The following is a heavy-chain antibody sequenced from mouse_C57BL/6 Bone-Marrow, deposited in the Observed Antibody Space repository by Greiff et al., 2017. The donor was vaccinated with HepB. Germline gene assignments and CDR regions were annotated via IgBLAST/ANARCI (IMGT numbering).Heavy chain of an antibody. V-gene: IGHV1-63*01. Sequence: VHLVESGAELVRPGTSVKMSCKASGYTFTNYWIGWAKQRPGHGLEWIGDIYPGGGYTNYNEKFKGKATLTADKSSSTAYMQFSSLTSEDSAIYYCARWREGLDYWGQGTTLTVSS. D-gene: IGHD3-3*01. CDR3: ARWREGLDY. J-gene: IGHJ2*01. CDR2: IYPGGGYT. CDR1: GYTFTNYW.